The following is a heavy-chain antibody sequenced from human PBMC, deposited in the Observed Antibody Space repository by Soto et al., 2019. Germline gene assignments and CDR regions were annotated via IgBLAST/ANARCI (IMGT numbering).Heavy chain of an antibody. D-gene: IGHD3-10*01. Sequence: QPGGSLRLSCTASGFTFGDYAMSWFRQAPGKGLEWVGFIRSKAYGGTTEYAASVKGRFTISRDDSKSIAYLQMNSLKTEDTAVYYCTRADGVEVRGVIMYYYYGMDVWGQGTTVTVSS. CDR1: GFTFGDYA. CDR2: IRSKAYGGTT. V-gene: IGHV3-49*03. J-gene: IGHJ6*02. CDR3: TRADGVEVRGVIMYYYYGMDV.